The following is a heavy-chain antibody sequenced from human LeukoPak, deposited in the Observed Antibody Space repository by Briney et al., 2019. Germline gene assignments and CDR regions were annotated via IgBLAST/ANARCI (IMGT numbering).Heavy chain of an antibody. Sequence: SETLSLTCTVSGDSISSNNYYWGWIRQPPGKGLEWIGSLYYSGSTYYNPSLKSRVTISVDTSKNQFSLKLSSVTAADTAVYYCARLPYGDYGGWGQGTLVTVSS. V-gene: IGHV4-39*01. CDR1: GDSISSNNYY. CDR2: LYYSGST. CDR3: ARLPYGDYGG. J-gene: IGHJ4*02. D-gene: IGHD4-17*01.